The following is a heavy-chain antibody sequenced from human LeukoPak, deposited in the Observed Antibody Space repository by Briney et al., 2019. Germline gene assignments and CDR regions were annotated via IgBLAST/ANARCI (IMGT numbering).Heavy chain of an antibody. Sequence: GESLRLSCAASGFTFNRYWMHWVRQGPGKGLVWVPHINSDGSITSYAESVKGRFTVSRDNAKNTLYLQMDSLRAEDTAVYYCARGPPGYYNGMDVWGQGTTVSVSS. CDR3: ARGPPGYYNGMDV. J-gene: IGHJ6*02. V-gene: IGHV3-74*01. CDR2: INSDGSIT. CDR1: GFTFNRYW.